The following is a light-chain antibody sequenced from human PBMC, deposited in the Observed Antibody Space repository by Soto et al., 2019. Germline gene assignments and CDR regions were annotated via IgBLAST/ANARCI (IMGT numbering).Light chain of an antibody. J-gene: IGKJ1*01. CDR1: QSSSSY. V-gene: IGKV1-39*01. Sequence: DIQMTQSPSSLSASLGDRVTITCRASQSSSSYLNWYQQKPGKAPKLLIYAASSLQSGGPSRFSGSGAETDFTHTISSRQPEDFATYYCQQSYSTSWTFGQGTKVEIK. CDR3: QQSYSTSWT. CDR2: AAS.